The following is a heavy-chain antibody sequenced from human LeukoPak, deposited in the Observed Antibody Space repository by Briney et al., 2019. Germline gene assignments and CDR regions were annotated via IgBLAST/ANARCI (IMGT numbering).Heavy chain of an antibody. D-gene: IGHD4-17*01. J-gene: IGHJ4*02. Sequence: SETLSLTCTVSGGSISSATYYWSWIRQPAGKGLEWIGRIYTGGSTNYNPSLKSRVTISVDTSKNQFSLKLSSVTAADTAVYYCARVPGDYVGLLDYWGQGTLVTVSS. CDR1: GGSISSATYY. CDR2: IYTGGST. V-gene: IGHV4-61*02. CDR3: ARVPGDYVGLLDY.